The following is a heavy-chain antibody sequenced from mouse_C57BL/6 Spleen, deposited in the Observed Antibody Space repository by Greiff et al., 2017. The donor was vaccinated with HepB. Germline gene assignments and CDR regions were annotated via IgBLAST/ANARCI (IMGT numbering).Heavy chain of an antibody. J-gene: IGHJ4*01. V-gene: IGHV1-15*01. CDR2: IDPETGGT. D-gene: IGHD2-1*01. CDR3: TRSGGNYDAMDY. CDR1: GYTFTDYE. Sequence: QVQLQQSGAELVRPGASVTLSCKASGYTFTDYEMHWVKQTPVHGLEWIGAIDPETGGTAYNQKFKGTAILTADKSSSTAYMELRSLTSEDSAVYYCTRSGGNYDAMDYWGQGTSVTVSS.